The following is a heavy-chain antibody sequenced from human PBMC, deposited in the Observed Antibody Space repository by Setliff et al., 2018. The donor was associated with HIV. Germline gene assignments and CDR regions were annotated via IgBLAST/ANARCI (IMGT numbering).Heavy chain of an antibody. V-gene: IGHV1-2*02. Sequence: GASVKVSCKASGYTFTGHYMHWVRQAPGQGLQWMGWIDPHTGGPQYSQKFQGRVTMTRDTSTSTAYMELTRLRSDDTAIYYCAKSPGIYYYDSSGHYLLYWGQGAQVTVSS. D-gene: IGHD3-22*01. CDR1: GYTFTGHY. CDR2: IDPHTGGP. CDR3: AKSPGIYYYDSSGHYLLY. J-gene: IGHJ4*02.